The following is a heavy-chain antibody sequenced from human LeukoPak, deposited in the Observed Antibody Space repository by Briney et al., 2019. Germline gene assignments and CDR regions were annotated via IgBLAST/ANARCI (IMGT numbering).Heavy chain of an antibody. D-gene: IGHD4-17*01. V-gene: IGHV4-38-2*01. CDR3: AGPPDSSDYGAAFDF. Sequence: SETLSLTCGVSGYSITSGYFWGWIRQPPGKGLEWIGSIYHSGTTYYNPSLKSRVTISVDTSKNQFSLKLSSVTAADTAVYYCAGPPDSSDYGAAFDFWGQGTLVTVSS. CDR2: IYHSGTT. CDR1: GYSITSGYF. J-gene: IGHJ4*02.